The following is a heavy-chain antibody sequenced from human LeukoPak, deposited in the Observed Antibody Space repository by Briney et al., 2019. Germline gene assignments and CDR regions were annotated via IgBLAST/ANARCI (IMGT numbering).Heavy chain of an antibody. Sequence: SETLSLTCTVSGGSISSYYWSWIRQPPGKGLEWIGYIYYSGSTNYNPSLKSRVTISVDTSKNQFSLKLSSVTAADTAVYYCARGTYYDFWSGYYDFGYWGQGTLVTVSS. CDR3: ARGTYYDFWSGYYDFGY. J-gene: IGHJ4*02. V-gene: IGHV4-59*01. D-gene: IGHD3-3*01. CDR1: GGSISSYY. CDR2: IYYSGST.